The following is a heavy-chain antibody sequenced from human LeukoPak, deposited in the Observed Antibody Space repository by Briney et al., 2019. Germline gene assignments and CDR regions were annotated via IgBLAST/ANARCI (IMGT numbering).Heavy chain of an antibody. V-gene: IGHV1-69*04. CDR2: IIPILGIA. D-gene: IGHD2-15*01. J-gene: IGHJ6*02. CDR3: ARVGCSGGSCYSYYYYGMDV. Sequence: ASVKVSCKASGGTFSSYAISWVRQAPGQGLEWMGRIIPILGIANYAQKFQGRVTITADKSTSTAYMELSSLRSEDTAVYYCARVGCSGGSCYSYYYYGMDVWGQGTTVTVSS. CDR1: GGTFSSYA.